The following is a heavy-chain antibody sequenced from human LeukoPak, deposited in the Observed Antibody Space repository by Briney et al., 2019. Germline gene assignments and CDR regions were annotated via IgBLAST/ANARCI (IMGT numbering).Heavy chain of an antibody. Sequence: SETLSLSCAVSGYSISSGYYWGWLRQPPGKGLEWIGSIDDSGSTYYNPCLKRRCTISLDTAKNQFSRKLSSLTAAPTTADWGARAKAVAEFDPWGRGPLVTVSS. CDR3: ARAKAVAEFDP. J-gene: IGHJ5*02. D-gene: IGHD6-19*01. CDR1: GYSISSGYY. V-gene: IGHV4-38-2*01. CDR2: IDDSGST.